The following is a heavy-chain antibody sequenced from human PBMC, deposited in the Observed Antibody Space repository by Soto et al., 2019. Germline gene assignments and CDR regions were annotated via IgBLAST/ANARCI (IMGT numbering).Heavy chain of an antibody. D-gene: IGHD4-17*01. CDR1: VYTFTSNY. V-gene: IGHV1-46*01. CDR3: STLSATVKGRGNFDY. CDR2: INPSGGST. J-gene: IGHJ4*02. Sequence: GASVKVSCKASVYTFTSNYMHWVRQAQRQGLEWMGIINPSGGSTSYAQKFQGRVIMTRDTSTSTVYMELSSLRSEDTAVYYCSTLSATVKGRGNFDYWGQGTLVTVSS.